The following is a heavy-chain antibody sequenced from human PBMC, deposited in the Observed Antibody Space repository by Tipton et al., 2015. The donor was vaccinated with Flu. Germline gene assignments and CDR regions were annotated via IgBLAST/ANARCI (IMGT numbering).Heavy chain of an antibody. V-gene: IGHV4-59*01. CDR3: AGTPPRGGFDS. CDR1: RGSIRNSY. CDR2: IYYSGNT. Sequence: TLSLTCTVSRGSIRNSYWSWIRQPPGKRLEWIGYIYYSGNTKYNPSLKSRVTISVDTSKNQFSLKLSSVTAADTAVYYCAGTPPRGGFDSWGQGTLVTVSS. J-gene: IGHJ4*02.